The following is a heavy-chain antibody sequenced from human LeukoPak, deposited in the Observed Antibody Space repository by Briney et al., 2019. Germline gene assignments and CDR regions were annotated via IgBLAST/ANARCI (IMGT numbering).Heavy chain of an antibody. D-gene: IGHD3-22*01. V-gene: IGHV4-38-2*01. Sequence: SETLSLTCAVSGYSISSGYYWGWIRQPPGKGLEWIGRIYHSGSTYYNPSLKSRVTISVDTSKNQFSLKLSSVTAADTAVYYCARRSGDSSGYYNDAFDIWGQGTMVTVSS. CDR1: GYSISSGYY. J-gene: IGHJ3*02. CDR3: ARRSGDSSGYYNDAFDI. CDR2: IYHSGST.